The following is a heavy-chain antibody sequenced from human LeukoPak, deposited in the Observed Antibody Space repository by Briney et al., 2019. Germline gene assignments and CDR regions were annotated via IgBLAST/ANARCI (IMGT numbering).Heavy chain of an antibody. Sequence: SETLSLTCTVSGGPITDHYWSWVRQPPGKGLEWVGYRHHSGGANSNPSLKSRVTISVDTSRNQISLKLSSVTAADTAVYYCARDTHEYGSGSHYDDTFDSWGQETLVIVSS. CDR1: GGPITDHY. D-gene: IGHD3-10*01. CDR3: ARDTHEYGSGSHYDDTFDS. J-gene: IGHJ3*02. CDR2: RHHSGGA. V-gene: IGHV4-59*11.